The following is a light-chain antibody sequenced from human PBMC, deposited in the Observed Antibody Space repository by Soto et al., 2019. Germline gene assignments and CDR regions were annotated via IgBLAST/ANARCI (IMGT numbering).Light chain of an antibody. V-gene: IGKV3-20*01. CDR3: QQYGTSEII. Sequence: EIVLTQSPGTLSLSPGERATLSCMASQSLSNSFIAWYQQKPGQAPRLLIYDTSSRATGIPDGFSGSGSGTDFTLTISRLEPEDFAVYFCQQYGTSEIIFGQGTRLEIK. J-gene: IGKJ5*01. CDR1: QSLSNSF. CDR2: DTS.